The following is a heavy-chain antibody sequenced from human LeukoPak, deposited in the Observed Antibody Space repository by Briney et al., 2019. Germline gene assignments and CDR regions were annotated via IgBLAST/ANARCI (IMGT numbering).Heavy chain of an antibody. CDR2: ISSNGDNT. Sequence: PGGSLRLSCSVSGFTFSTYVMHWVRQAPGKGLEYVSAISSNGDNTYYADSVKGRFTISRDNSKNTLYLQMSGLRADDTVVYYCVRGTGYWGQGTLVTVSS. CDR3: VRGTGY. V-gene: IGHV3-64D*06. CDR1: GFTFSTYV. J-gene: IGHJ4*02.